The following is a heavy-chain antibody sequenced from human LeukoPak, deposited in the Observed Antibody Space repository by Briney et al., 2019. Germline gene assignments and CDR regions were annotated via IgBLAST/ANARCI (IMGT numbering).Heavy chain of an antibody. J-gene: IGHJ4*02. CDR3: ARGGLSGSGSYWFYFDY. V-gene: IGHV1-69*06. CDR2: IIPIFGTA. Sequence: ASVKVSCKASGGTFSSYAISWVRQAPGQGLEWMGGIIPIFGTANYAQKFQGRVTITADKSTSTAYMELSSLRSEDTAVYYCARGGLSGSGSYWFYFDYWGQGTLVTVSS. CDR1: GGTFSSYA. D-gene: IGHD3-10*01.